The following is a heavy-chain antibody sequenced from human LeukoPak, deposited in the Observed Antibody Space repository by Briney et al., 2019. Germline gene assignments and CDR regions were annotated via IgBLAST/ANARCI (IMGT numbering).Heavy chain of an antibody. CDR1: GDSMTGHY. D-gene: IGHD2-15*01. Sequence: PSETLSLTCTVSGDSMTGHYWSWIRQPPGKGLEWSGYIYYSGSTYYHPSLQSRVTISVETSKKNFSLKRTSVTAADTGVYFCGLLLNNDGSGNPDTFDVWGQSTMVTVSS. J-gene: IGHJ3*01. CDR3: GLLLNNDGSGNPDTFDV. V-gene: IGHV4-59*11. CDR2: IYYSGST.